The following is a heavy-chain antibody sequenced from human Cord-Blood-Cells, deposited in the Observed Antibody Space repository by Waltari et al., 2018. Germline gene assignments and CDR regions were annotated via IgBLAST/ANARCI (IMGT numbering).Heavy chain of an antibody. CDR2: IYYSGST. CDR3: ARRGIAAAGDAFDI. Sequence: QLQLQESGPGLVKPSETLSHTCTVSGGSISSSSYYWGWIRQPPGKGLEWIGSIYYSGSTYYNPSLKSRVTISVDTSKNQFSLKLSSVTAADTAVYYCARRGIAAAGDAFDIWGQGTMVTVSS. J-gene: IGHJ3*02. CDR1: GGSISSSSYY. V-gene: IGHV4-39*01. D-gene: IGHD6-13*01.